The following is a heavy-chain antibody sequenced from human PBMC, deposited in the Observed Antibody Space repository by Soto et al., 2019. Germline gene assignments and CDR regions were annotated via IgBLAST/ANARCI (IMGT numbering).Heavy chain of an antibody. Sequence: ASVKGWCKVYGYTLTELSMHWVRQAPGKGLEWMGGFDPEDGETIYAQKFQGRVTMTEDTSTDTAYMELSSLRSEDTAVYYCATLVVVTAIRGQSGRTYAAFDIWGQGPMVSVSS. CDR1: GYTLTELS. V-gene: IGHV1-24*01. D-gene: IGHD2-21*02. CDR2: FDPEDGET. CDR3: ATLVVVTAIRGQSGRTYAAFDI. J-gene: IGHJ3*02.